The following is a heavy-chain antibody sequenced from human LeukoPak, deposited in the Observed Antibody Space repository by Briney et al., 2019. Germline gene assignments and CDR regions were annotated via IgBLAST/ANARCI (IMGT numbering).Heavy chain of an antibody. CDR1: GYTFSNYG. CDR2: IIPIFGTA. J-gene: IGHJ3*02. D-gene: IGHD5-12*01. V-gene: IGHV1-69*13. Sequence: SVKVSCKTSGYTFSNYGISWVRQAPGQGLEWMGGIIPIFGTANYAQKFQGRVTITADESTSTAYMELSSLRSEDTAVYYCARAGGYDHDAFDIWGQGTMVTVSS. CDR3: ARAGGYDHDAFDI.